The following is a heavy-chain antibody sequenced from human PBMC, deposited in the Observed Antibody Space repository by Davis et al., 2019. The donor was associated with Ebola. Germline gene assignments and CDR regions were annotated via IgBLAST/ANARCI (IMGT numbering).Heavy chain of an antibody. Sequence: GESLKISCAASGFTFSSYTLHGVRQAPGKGLEWVAVISYDGDNNYHADSVQGRFTISRDNSKNTLYLQMNSLRAEDTAIYYCARGAYGDYIVKAFDIWGQGTKVTVSS. CDR2: ISYDGDNN. D-gene: IGHD4-17*01. V-gene: IGHV3-30*04. J-gene: IGHJ3*02. CDR3: ARGAYGDYIVKAFDI. CDR1: GFTFSSYT.